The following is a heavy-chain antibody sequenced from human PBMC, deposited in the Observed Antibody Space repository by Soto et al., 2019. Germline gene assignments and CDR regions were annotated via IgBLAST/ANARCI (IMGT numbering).Heavy chain of an antibody. V-gene: IGHV3-23*01. CDR2: ISGSGGST. CDR1: GFTFSSYA. CDR3: AKDKYSSGWYDY. D-gene: IGHD6-19*01. Sequence: GGSLRLSCAASGFTFSSYAMSWVRQAPGKGLEWVSAISGSGGSTYYADSVKGRFTISRDNSKNTLYLQMNSLRAEDTGVYYCAKDKYSSGWYDYWGQGTLVTVSS. J-gene: IGHJ4*02.